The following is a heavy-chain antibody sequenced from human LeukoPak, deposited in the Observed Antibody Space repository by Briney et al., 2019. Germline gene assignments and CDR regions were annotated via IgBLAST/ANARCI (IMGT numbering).Heavy chain of an antibody. Sequence: GGSLRLSCAASGFTFRSSAMSWVRQAPGKGLEWVSSISGSGSGGSTYYADSVKGRFTISRDNSKNTLYLQMNSLIAEDTAVYYCARHLSGITGYTYGRGIDYWGQGTLVTVSS. D-gene: IGHD5-18*01. CDR2: ISGSGSGGST. J-gene: IGHJ4*02. CDR1: GFTFRSSA. V-gene: IGHV3-23*01. CDR3: ARHLSGITGYTYGRGIDY.